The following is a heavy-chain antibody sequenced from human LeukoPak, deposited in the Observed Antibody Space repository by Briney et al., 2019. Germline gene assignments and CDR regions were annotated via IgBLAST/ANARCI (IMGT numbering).Heavy chain of an antibody. J-gene: IGHJ4*02. Sequence: SGTLSLTCAVSGGSISSSNWWSWVRQPPGKGLEWIGRIYTSGSTNYNPSLKSRVTMSVDTSKNQFSLKLSSVTAADTAVYYCARDKYYYDSSGSIRFDYWGQGTLVTASS. CDR2: IYTSGST. D-gene: IGHD3-22*01. V-gene: IGHV4-4*02. CDR1: GGSISSSNW. CDR3: ARDKYYYDSSGSIRFDY.